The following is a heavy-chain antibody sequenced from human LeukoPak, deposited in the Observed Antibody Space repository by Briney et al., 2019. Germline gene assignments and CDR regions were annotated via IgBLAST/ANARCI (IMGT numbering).Heavy chain of an antibody. CDR3: ARGGRKYCAGDCYTVDY. CDR2: IYNRGST. D-gene: IGHD2-21*02. Sequence: SETLSLTCTVSRGSISSAGYYWTWIRQHPGKGRVWIGYIYNRGSTNYNPSLESRVTLSVDASENRFSLRLSSVTAADTAVYYRARGGRKYCAGDCYTVDYWGQGNLVTVSS. CDR1: RGSISSAGYY. J-gene: IGHJ4*02. V-gene: IGHV4-31*03.